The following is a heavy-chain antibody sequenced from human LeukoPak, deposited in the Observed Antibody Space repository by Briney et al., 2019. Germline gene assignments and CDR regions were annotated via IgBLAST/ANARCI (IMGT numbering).Heavy chain of an antibody. CDR3: AIHLGIAVAEDAFDI. Sequence: GGSLRLSCAASGFTFSSYGMHWVRQAPGKGLEWVAVISYDGSNKYYADSVKGRFTISRDNSKNTLYLQMNSLRAEDTAVYYCAIHLGIAVAEDAFDIWGQGTMVTVSS. D-gene: IGHD6-19*01. CDR1: GFTFSSYG. J-gene: IGHJ3*02. V-gene: IGHV3-30*03. CDR2: ISYDGSNK.